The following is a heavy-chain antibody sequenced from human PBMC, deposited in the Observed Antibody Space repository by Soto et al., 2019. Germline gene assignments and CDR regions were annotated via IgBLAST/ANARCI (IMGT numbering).Heavy chain of an antibody. CDR2: LSYDGSNK. V-gene: IGHV3-30*18. J-gene: IGHJ6*02. Sequence: QVQLVESGGGVVQPGRSLRLSCAASGFTFRSYVMHWVRQAPGKGLEWVAILSYDGSNKYYVNSVKGRFTISRDNSNNTLCLQMNSVRAEDTAIYYCAKDLSREVVTPTKMYYHYGMDVWGQGTTVTVSS. CDR3: AKDLSREVVTPTKMYYHYGMDV. D-gene: IGHD2-15*01. CDR1: GFTFRSYV.